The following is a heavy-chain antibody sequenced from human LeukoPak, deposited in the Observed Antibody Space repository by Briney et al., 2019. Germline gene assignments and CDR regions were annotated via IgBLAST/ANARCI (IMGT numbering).Heavy chain of an antibody. D-gene: IGHD3/OR15-3a*01. V-gene: IGHV3-48*02. CDR2: ISSSSSII. J-gene: IGHJ4*02. Sequence: GGSLRLSCAASGFTFSSYSMNWGRQAPGKGREWVSYISSSSSIIYYADSVKSRFTISRDNAKNSLYLRMNSVRDEDTAMYYCARETIGTFGHWGQGTLVSVSS. CDR1: GFTFSSYS. CDR3: ARETIGTFGH.